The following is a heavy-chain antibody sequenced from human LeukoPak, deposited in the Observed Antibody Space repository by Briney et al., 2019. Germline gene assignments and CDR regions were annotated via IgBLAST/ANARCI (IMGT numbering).Heavy chain of an antibody. CDR3: VRQGAILRSIAY. J-gene: IGHJ4*02. CDR2: HYYGGVA. Sequence: PSETLSLTCTISGDSISRDGYYWGWIRQPPGKGLEWIGSHYYGGVAYYNRPLKSRVGISIDTPKNQFYLRLTSVTAADTALYFCVRQGAILRSIAYWGQGVLVTVSS. CDR1: GDSISRDGYY. V-gene: IGHV4-39*01. D-gene: IGHD3-3*01.